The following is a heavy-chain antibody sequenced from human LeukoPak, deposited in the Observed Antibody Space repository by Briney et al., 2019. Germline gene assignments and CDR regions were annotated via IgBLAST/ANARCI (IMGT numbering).Heavy chain of an antibody. V-gene: IGHV3-73*01. CDR2: IRSKANSYAT. Sequence: GGSLRLSCAASGFTFSGSAMHWVRQASGKGLEWVGRIRSKANSYATAYAASVKGRFTISRDDSKNTAYLQMNSLKTEDTAVCYCTTRTPRAYYYYYYMDVWGKGTTVTVSS. J-gene: IGHJ6*03. CDR3: TTRTPRAYYYYYYMDV. CDR1: GFTFSGSA.